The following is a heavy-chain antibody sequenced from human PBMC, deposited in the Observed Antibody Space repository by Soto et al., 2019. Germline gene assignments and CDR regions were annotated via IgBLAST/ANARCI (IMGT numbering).Heavy chain of an antibody. CDR1: GDSIRSSTYQ. CDR2: AYYSEST. J-gene: IGHJ4*02. D-gene: IGHD1-1*01. CDR3: ASNRNWKVDY. Sequence: SETLSLTCTVSGDSIRSSTYQWGWIRQPPGRGLEWIGSAYYSESTYYNPSLKSRVTIPVDTSKNQFSLKVNSVTAAETAVYYCASNRNWKVDYWGQGTLVTVPS. V-gene: IGHV4-39*01.